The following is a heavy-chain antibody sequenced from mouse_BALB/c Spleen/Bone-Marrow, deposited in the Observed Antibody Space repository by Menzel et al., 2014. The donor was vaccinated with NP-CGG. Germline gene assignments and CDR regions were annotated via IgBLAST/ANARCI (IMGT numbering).Heavy chain of an antibody. J-gene: IGHJ2*01. CDR3: VRGGYYVPSYFDS. Sequence: EVKLMESGGGLVQPGGSRKLSCAASGFTFRSFGMHWARQAPEKGLEWVAYISGGTRTIYYADTVKGRFTISRDNPNNTLFLQMTSLRSEDTAMYYCVRGGYYVPSYFDSWGQGTTLTVSS. V-gene: IGHV5-17*02. CDR2: ISGGTRTI. CDR1: GFTFRSFG. D-gene: IGHD2-3*01.